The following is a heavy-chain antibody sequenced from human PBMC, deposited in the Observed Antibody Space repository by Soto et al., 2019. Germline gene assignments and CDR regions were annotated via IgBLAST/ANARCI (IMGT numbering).Heavy chain of an antibody. CDR3: ARDIRFLEWLSSPGMDV. CDR2: IYYSGST. CDR1: GGSISSYY. V-gene: IGHV4-59*01. J-gene: IGHJ6*02. Sequence: SETLSLTCTVSGGSISSYYWSWIRQPPGKGLEWIGYIYYSGSTNYNPSLKSRVTISVDTSKNQFSLKLSSVTAADTAVYYCARDIRFLEWLSSPGMDVWGRGTTVTVSS. D-gene: IGHD3-3*01.